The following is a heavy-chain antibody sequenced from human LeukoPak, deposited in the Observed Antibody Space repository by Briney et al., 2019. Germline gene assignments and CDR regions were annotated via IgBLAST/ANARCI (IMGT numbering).Heavy chain of an antibody. J-gene: IGHJ3*02. D-gene: IGHD5-12*01. V-gene: IGHV1-18*01. CDR1: GYTFTSYG. CDR3: ARDREWLRFSAQDASDI. Sequence: ASVKVSCKASGYTFTSYGISWVRQAPGQGLEWMGWISAYNGNTNYAQKLQGRVTMTTDTSTSTAYMELRSLRSDDTAVYYCARDREWLRFSAQDASDIWGQGTMVTVSS. CDR2: ISAYNGNT.